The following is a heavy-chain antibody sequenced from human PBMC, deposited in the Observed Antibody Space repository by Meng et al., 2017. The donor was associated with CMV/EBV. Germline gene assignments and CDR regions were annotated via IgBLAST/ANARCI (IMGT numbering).Heavy chain of an antibody. CDR2: VNSNNDDT. Sequence: HVLVVRSWAEMKTPGASLQVSCITSVLPFRDYFSLWVLQDPGQGLGWMGWVNSNNDDTSYARKFQGRVTMTRDTSISTAHMELSRLMSDDTAVYYCVRSSGWSLFDYWGQGTLVTVSS. V-gene: IGHV1-2*02. CDR1: VLPFRDYF. CDR3: VRSSGWSLFDY. J-gene: IGHJ4*02. D-gene: IGHD6-19*01.